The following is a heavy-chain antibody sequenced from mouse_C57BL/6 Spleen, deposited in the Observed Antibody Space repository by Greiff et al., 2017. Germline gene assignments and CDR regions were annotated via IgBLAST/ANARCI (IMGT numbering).Heavy chain of an antibody. CDR2: ISSGGDYI. CDR3: TRDWSYGSRGYFDY. D-gene: IGHD1-1*01. V-gene: IGHV5-9-1*02. Sequence: EVKLVESGEGLVKPGGSLKLSCAASGFTFSSYAMSWVRQTPEKRLEWVAYISSGGDYIYYADTVKGRFTISRDNARNTLYLQMSRLKAEDTAMYYCTRDWSYGSRGYFDYWGQGTTLTGSS. CDR1: GFTFSSYA. J-gene: IGHJ2*01.